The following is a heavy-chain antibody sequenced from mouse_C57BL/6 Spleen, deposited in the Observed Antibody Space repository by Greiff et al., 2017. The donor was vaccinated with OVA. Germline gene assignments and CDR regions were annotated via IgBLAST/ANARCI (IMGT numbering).Heavy chain of an antibody. Sequence: VQLQQSGAELVRPGASVKLSCTASGFNIKDDYMHWVKQRPEQGLEWIGWIDPENGDTEYASKFQGKAPITADTSSNPAYLQLSSLTSEDTAVYYCTTGIGGYWGQGTTLTVSS. CDR3: TTGIGGY. V-gene: IGHV14-4*01. D-gene: IGHD2-14*01. CDR1: GFNIKDDY. J-gene: IGHJ2*01. CDR2: IDPENGDT.